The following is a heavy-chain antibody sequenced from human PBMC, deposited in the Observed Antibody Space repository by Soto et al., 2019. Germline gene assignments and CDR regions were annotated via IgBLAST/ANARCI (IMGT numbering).Heavy chain of an antibody. CDR2: FDPDHGKT. D-gene: IGHD3-10*01. CDR1: GYILTDLS. CDR3: ARKKGFIRDISYFDL. J-gene: IGHJ2*01. Sequence: GAAVEVSCKVCGYILTDLSIHWVRQAPGEGREWMGGFDPDHGKTIYAQKFQGRVAMTEDTSTYTAYMELNTLRSEDTAVYYCARKKGFIRDISYFDLWGRGILVTVSS. V-gene: IGHV1-24*01.